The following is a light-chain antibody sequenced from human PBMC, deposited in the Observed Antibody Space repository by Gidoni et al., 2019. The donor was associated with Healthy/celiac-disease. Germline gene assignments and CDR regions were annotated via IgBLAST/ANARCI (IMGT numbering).Light chain of an antibody. CDR2: DAS. V-gene: IGKV1-33*01. CDR1: QDISNY. CDR3: QQYDNLPFT. Sequence: DIQMTQSPSSLSASVGDRVTITCQASQDISNYLNWYQQKPGKAPKLLIYDASNLETGVPSRFSGSGSGTDFTFTISSLQPEDIATYYCQQYDNLPFTFSPXTKVDIK. J-gene: IGKJ3*01.